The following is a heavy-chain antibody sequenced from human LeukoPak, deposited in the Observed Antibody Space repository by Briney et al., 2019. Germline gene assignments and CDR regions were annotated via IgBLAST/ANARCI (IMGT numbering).Heavy chain of an antibody. V-gene: IGHV4-38-2*02. Sequence: SSETLSLTCTVSGYSISSGYYWDWIRQPPGKGLEWIGNIYHSRSTYYNPSLKSRVTISVDTSKNQFSLKLNSVTAADTAVYYCAKNSGYYHPYYIDHWGWGTLVTVSS. J-gene: IGHJ4*02. CDR2: IYHSRST. CDR3: AKNSGYYHPYYIDH. CDR1: GYSISSGYY. D-gene: IGHD3-22*01.